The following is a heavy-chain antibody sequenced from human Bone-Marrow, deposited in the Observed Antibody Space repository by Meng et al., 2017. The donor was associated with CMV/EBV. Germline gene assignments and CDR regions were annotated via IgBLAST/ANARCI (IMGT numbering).Heavy chain of an antibody. CDR3: ARDKYASGSYGDIVY. V-gene: IGHV3-48*04. J-gene: IGHJ4*02. D-gene: IGHD3-10*01. CDR1: GFTFSSHW. Sequence: GGSLRLSCAASGFTFSSHWMTWVRQAPGKGLEWVSHISSGGTSMYYADSMKGRFTISRDYARNSLYLQMNSLRSQDTAVYYCARDKYASGSYGDIVYWGQGTLVTVSS. CDR2: ISSGGTSM.